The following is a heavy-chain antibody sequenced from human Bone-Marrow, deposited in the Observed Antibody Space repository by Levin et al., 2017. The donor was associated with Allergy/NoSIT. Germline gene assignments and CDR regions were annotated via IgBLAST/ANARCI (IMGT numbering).Heavy chain of an antibody. J-gene: IGHJ5*02. D-gene: IGHD3-22*01. CDR1: GFNLNLYP. Sequence: GESLKISCAASGFNLNLYPVHWVRQAPGKGLEWVAVIAYDGTNQYYADSVRGRFIISRDNGKEVFLHMNHLRVEDTAVYFCVRGCDHYRDSSGYCPLDLWGQGTLVAVSS. CDR2: IAYDGTNQ. V-gene: IGHV3-30*04. CDR3: VRGCDHYRDSSGYCPLDL.